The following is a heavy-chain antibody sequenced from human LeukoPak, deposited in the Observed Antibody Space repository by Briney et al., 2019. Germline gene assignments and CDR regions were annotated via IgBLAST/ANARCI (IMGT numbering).Heavy chain of an antibody. CDR2: IGGSSSSL. CDR1: GFTFSTYS. CDR3: AKEAGQDYGALDAFDV. V-gene: IGHV3-21*01. Sequence: PGGSLRLSCAASGFTFSTYSMNWVRQAPGKGLEWVSSIGGSSSSLYYAESVKGRFTISRDNARNSLYLQMNSLRAEDTAVYYCAKEAGQDYGALDAFDVWGQGTMVTVSS. J-gene: IGHJ3*01. D-gene: IGHD4-17*01.